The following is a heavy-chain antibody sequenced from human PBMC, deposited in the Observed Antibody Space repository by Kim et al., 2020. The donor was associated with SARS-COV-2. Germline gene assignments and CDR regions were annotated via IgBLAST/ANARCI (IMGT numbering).Heavy chain of an antibody. CDR3: ARVTVTTFYDGMDV. V-gene: IGHV3-21*01. J-gene: IGHJ6*02. Sequence: ADSVKGRFTISRENAKNSLYLQMNSLGAEDTAVYYCARVTVTTFYDGMDVWGQGTTVTVSS. D-gene: IGHD4-17*01.